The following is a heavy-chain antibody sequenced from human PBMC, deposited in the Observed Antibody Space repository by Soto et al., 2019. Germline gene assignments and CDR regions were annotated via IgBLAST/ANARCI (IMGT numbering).Heavy chain of an antibody. V-gene: IGHV5-51*01. D-gene: IGHD3-10*01. Sequence: EVQLVQSGAEVKKPGESLKISCKGSGYSFTSYWIGWVRQMPGKGLEWMGIIYPGDADTSYSPSFQGQVTISADKAISPAYLQWGSLKASDSAMYYCARNILGQGSGSYYSWFDPWGQGTLVTVSS. CDR2: IYPGDADT. J-gene: IGHJ5*02. CDR3: ARNILGQGSGSYYSWFDP. CDR1: GYSFTSYW.